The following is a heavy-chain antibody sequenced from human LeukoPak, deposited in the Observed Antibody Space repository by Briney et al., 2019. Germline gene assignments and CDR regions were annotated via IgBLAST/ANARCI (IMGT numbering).Heavy chain of an antibody. J-gene: IGHJ4*02. CDR1: GFTFDDYA. V-gene: IGHV3-9*01. CDR3: AKDINPNWGPFDY. Sequence: GRSLRLSCAASGFTFDDYAMHWVRQAPGKGLEWVSGISWNSGSIGYADSVKGRFTISRDNAKNSLYLQMNSLRAEDTALYYCAKDINPNWGPFDYWGQGTLVTVSS. CDR2: ISWNSGSI. D-gene: IGHD7-27*01.